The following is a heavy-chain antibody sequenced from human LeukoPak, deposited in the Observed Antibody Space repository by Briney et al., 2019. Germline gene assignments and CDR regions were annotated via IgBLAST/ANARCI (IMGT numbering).Heavy chain of an antibody. Sequence: GGSLRLSCAASGFTFDDYAMHWVRQGPGGGLEWVSGITWNSRAIEYADSVKGRFTISRDNAKNFLFLQMNSLRPEDTALYYCVKAPNSYGSSRTFFEFWAQGTLVTVSS. J-gene: IGHJ4*02. D-gene: IGHD6-6*01. V-gene: IGHV3-9*01. CDR1: GFTFDDYA. CDR3: VKAPNSYGSSRTFFEF. CDR2: ITWNSRAI.